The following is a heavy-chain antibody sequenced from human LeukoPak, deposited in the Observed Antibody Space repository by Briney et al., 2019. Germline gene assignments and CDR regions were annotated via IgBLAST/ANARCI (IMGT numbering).Heavy chain of an antibody. D-gene: IGHD6-13*01. CDR2: ISWNSGSI. CDR3: AKVGDSSSWHIDY. J-gene: IGHJ4*02. CDR1: GFTFDDYA. Sequence: GGSLRLSCAASGFTFDDYAMHWVRQAPGKGLEWVSGISWNSGSIGYADSVKGRFTISRDNAKNSLYLQMNSLRAEGTALYYCAKVGDSSSWHIDYWGQGTLVTVSS. V-gene: IGHV3-9*01.